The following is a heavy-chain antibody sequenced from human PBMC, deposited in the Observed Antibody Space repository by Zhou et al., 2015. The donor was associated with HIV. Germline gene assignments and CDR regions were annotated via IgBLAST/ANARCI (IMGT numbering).Heavy chain of an antibody. J-gene: IGHJ5*02. Sequence: QVQLVQSGAEVKKPGASVKVSCRASGYTFTDYYIHWVRQAPGQGLEWVGWINPNSGGTNYAQKFQGRVTMTRDTSITTAYMELTRLKSDDTAMYYCARLPSPPSEATREFDPSGRRNRRSPSPQ. CDR2: INPNSGGT. CDR3: ARLPSPPSEATREFDP. V-gene: IGHV1-2*02. CDR1: GYTFTDYY. D-gene: IGHD2-15*01.